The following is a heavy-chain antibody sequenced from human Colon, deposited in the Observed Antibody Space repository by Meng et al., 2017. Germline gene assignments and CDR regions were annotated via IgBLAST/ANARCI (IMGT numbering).Heavy chain of an antibody. CDR2: VYYTGNT. J-gene: IGHJ5*02. V-gene: IGHV4-61*08. CDR3: ARVNGDFDEAWFDP. Sequence: QGELPESGPGLVRPSETLSLTCTVSGGSVSSGDYYWSWIRQSPGKGLEWLGYVYYTGNTNYNPSLKNRVTISLDTSNNQFSLKLTSMTAADAAIYYCARVNGDFDEAWFDPWGQGTLVTVSS. CDR1: GGSVSSGDYY. D-gene: IGHD2-21*02.